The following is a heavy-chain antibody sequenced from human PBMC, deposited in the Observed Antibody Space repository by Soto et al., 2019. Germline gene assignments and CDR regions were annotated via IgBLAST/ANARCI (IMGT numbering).Heavy chain of an antibody. Sequence: SQTLSLTCAISGDSVSSNSAAWNWIRQSPSRGLEWLGRTYYRSKWYNDSAVSVKSRITINPDTSKNQFSLQLNSVTPEDTAVYYCAREGLVYYDSTGYWFDYWGQGTLVTVSS. J-gene: IGHJ4*02. V-gene: IGHV6-1*01. CDR2: TYYRSKWYN. CDR3: AREGLVYYDSTGYWFDY. CDR1: GDSVSSNSAA. D-gene: IGHD3-22*01.